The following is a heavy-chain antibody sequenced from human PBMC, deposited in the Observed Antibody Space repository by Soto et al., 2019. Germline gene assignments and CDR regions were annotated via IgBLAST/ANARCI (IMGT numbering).Heavy chain of an antibody. CDR1: GGSISSGGYY. V-gene: IGHV4-31*03. J-gene: IGHJ3*02. D-gene: IGHD2-15*01. CDR3: AAYCSGGSCYLNDAFDI. Sequence: QVQLQESGPGLVKPSQTLSLTCTVSGGSISSGGYYWSWIRQHPGKGLEWIGYIYYSGSTYYNPSLKSRLTISVDTSKNHFSLKLSSVTAADTAVYYCAAYCSGGSCYLNDAFDIWGQGTMVTVSS. CDR2: IYYSGST.